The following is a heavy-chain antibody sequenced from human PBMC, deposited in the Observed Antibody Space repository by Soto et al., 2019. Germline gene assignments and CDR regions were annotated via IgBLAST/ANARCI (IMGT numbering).Heavy chain of an antibody. CDR3: AKDLDSSGWSPFSY. CDR2: ISGSGGNT. V-gene: IGHV3-23*01. D-gene: IGHD6-19*01. CDR1: GFTFSSYA. Sequence: GGSLRLSCAASGFTFSSYAMSWVRQAPGKGLEWVSAISGSGGNTYYADSVKGRFTISRDNSKNTLYLQMNSLRGEDTAVYYCAKDLDSSGWSPFSYWGQGTLVTVSS. J-gene: IGHJ4*02.